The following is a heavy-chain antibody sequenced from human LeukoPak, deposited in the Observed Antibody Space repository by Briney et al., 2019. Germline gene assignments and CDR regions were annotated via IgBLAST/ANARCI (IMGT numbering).Heavy chain of an antibody. CDR1: VGSFSGYY. V-gene: IGHV4-34*01. CDR2: INHSGST. J-gene: IGHJ4*02. Sequence: SETLSLTCAVYVGSFSGYYWSWIRKPPWKGLEWIGEINHSGSTNYNPSLKSRVTISVDTSKNQFSLKLSSVTAADTAVYYCARVLSHYDSSGYYYAHLRYFDYWGQGTLVTVSS. CDR3: ARVLSHYDSSGYYYAHLRYFDY. D-gene: IGHD3-22*01.